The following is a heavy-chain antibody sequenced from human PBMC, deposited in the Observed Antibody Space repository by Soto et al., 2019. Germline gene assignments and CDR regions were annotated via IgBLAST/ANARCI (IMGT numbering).Heavy chain of an antibody. Sequence: QVQLVQSGAEVKKPGSSVKVSCKASGGTFSSYTISWVRQAPGQGLEWMGRIIPILGIANYAQKFQGRVTITADKSTSTAYMELSSLRSEDTAVYYCAREGVMTTVTTNWFEPWGQGTLVTVSS. CDR3: AREGVMTTVTTNWFEP. J-gene: IGHJ5*02. CDR2: IIPILGIA. CDR1: GGTFSSYT. V-gene: IGHV1-69*08. D-gene: IGHD4-17*01.